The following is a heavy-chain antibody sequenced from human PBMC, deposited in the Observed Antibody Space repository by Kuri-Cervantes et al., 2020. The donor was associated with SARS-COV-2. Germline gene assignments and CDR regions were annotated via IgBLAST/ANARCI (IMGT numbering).Heavy chain of an antibody. CDR1: GGTFSSYA. CDR2: IIPIFNTT. CDR3: ARVDGIVVPNNMYYYSGMDV. D-gene: IGHD3-22*01. V-gene: IGHV1-69*13. Sequence: SVKVSCKASGGTFSSYAISWVRQAPGQGLEWMGGIIPIFNTTNYAQKFQGRVTITADESTSTAYMELSSLRSEDTAVYFCARVDGIVVPNNMYYYSGMDVWGQGTTVTVSS. J-gene: IGHJ6*02.